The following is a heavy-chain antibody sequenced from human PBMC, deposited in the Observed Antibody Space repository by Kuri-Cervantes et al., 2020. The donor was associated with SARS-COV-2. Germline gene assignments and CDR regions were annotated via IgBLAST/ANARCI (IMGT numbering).Heavy chain of an antibody. CDR3: ATPREYYDSSGSFDY. Sequence: GESLKISCAASGFTFSSYNMNWVRQAPGKGLEWVAFIRYDGSNKYYADSVKGRFTISRDNSKNTLYLQMNSLRAEDTAVYYCATPREYYDSSGSFDYWGQGTLVTVSS. CDR1: GFTFSSYN. V-gene: IGHV3-30*02. D-gene: IGHD3-22*01. J-gene: IGHJ4*02. CDR2: IRYDGSNK.